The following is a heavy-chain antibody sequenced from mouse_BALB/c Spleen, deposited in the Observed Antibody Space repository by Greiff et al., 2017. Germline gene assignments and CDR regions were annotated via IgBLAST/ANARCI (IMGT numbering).Heavy chain of an antibody. D-gene: IGHD2-4*01. Sequence: VQLQQPGAELVKPGASVKLSCKASGYTFTSYWMHWVKQRPGQGLEWIGEINPSNGRTNYNEKFKSKATLTVDKSSSTAYMQLSSLTSEDSAVYYCARDGEIRGWFAYWGQGTMVTVSA. CDR1: GYTFTSYW. J-gene: IGHJ3*01. CDR3: ARDGEIRGWFAY. CDR2: INPSNGRT. V-gene: IGHV1S81*02.